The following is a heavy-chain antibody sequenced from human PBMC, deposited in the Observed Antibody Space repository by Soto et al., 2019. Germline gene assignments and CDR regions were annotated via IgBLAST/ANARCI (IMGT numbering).Heavy chain of an antibody. D-gene: IGHD2-21*01. CDR1: GYTFTSYA. V-gene: IGHV1-3*05. J-gene: IGHJ4*02. Sequence: QVQLVQSGAEEKKPGASVKVSCKASGYTFTSYAMHWVRQAPGQRLEWMGWINADNSNTKYSQKFQGRVTITRDTSASTAYMELSSLRSEDTAVYDCAMSIGVVMALDYWGQGTLVTVSS. CDR2: INADNSNT. CDR3: AMSIGVVMALDY.